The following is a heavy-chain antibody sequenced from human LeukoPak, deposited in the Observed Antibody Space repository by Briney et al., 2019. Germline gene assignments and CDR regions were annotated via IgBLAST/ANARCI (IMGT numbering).Heavy chain of an antibody. J-gene: IGHJ4*02. D-gene: IGHD3-10*01. CDR3: ARGANYPDY. Sequence: PGGSLRLSCEAPGLSFRSYIMNWVRRPPGKGLEWIASINNDGDKRYYADSVKGRFIISRDNAKKSLSLQMNSLTADDTAVYFCARGANYPDYWGQGTLVTVSS. CDR1: GLSFRSYI. CDR2: INNDGDKR. V-gene: IGHV3-21*04.